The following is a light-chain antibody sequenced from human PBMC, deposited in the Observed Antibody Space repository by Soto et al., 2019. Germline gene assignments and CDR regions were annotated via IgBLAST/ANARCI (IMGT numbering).Light chain of an antibody. CDR2: GAS. J-gene: IGKJ4*01. CDR1: QSVRSN. CDR3: QHYYNTPPT. V-gene: IGKV3D-15*01. Sequence: EVVMTQSPATLSVSPGERVTLSCRASQSVRSNLAWYQQKPGQAPRLLIYGASSRATGIPDRFSGSGSGTDFTLTISSLQAEDVAVYYCQHYYNTPPTFGGGTKVDIK.